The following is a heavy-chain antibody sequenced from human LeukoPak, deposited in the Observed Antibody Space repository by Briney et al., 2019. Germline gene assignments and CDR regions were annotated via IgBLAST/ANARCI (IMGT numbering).Heavy chain of an antibody. V-gene: IGHV3-23*01. CDR2: ISGSGGST. CDR1: GFTFSSYS. J-gene: IGHJ3*02. Sequence: PGGSLRLSCAASGFTFSSYSMNWVRQAPGKGLEWVSAISGSGGSTYYADSVKGRFTISKDNSKNTLYLQMNSLRAEDTAVYYCAKDPITMIVVVMEDAFDIWGQGTMVTVSS. D-gene: IGHD3-22*01. CDR3: AKDPITMIVVVMEDAFDI.